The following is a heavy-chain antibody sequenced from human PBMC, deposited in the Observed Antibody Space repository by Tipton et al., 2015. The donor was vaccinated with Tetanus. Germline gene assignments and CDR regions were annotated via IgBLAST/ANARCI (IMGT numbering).Heavy chain of an antibody. J-gene: IGHJ6*02. CDR1: GASVSRSSHY. CDR3: ARLTGHSMDVVDYYYFGMDV. D-gene: IGHD2-21*01. CDR2: IYYTGST. V-gene: IGHV4-61*01. Sequence: TLSLTCTVSGASVSRSSHYWTWIRQPPGKGLEWIGYIYYTGSTNYNPSLKSGVTISLDTSKNQFSLKLTSVSAADTAVYYCARLTGHSMDVVDYYYFGMDVWGQGTKVTVSS.